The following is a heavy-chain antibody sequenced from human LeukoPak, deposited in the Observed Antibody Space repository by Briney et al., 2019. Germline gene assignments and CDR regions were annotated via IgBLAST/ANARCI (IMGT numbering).Heavy chain of an antibody. CDR1: GFTFSDHY. CDR2: ISSSGTII. Sequence: PGGSLRLSCAASGFTFSDHYMKWIRQAPGKGLDWVSYISSSGTIIYYADSVEGRFTISRDNAKNSLFLEMNSLTAEDTAVYYCVREFCTGGACYNDYWGQGTLVTVSS. D-gene: IGHD2-8*02. V-gene: IGHV3-11*04. J-gene: IGHJ4*02. CDR3: VREFCTGGACYNDY.